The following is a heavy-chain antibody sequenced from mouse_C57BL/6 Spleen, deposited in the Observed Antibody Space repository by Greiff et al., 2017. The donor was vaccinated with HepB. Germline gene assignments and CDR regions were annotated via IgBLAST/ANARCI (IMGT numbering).Heavy chain of an antibody. Sequence: EVMLVESEGGLVQPGSSMKLSCTASGFTFSDYYMAWVRQVPEKGLEWVANINYDGSSTYYLDSLKSRFIISRDNAKNILYLQMSSLKSEDTATYYCARALIYYYGEEVYAMDYWGQGTSVTVSS. D-gene: IGHD1-1*01. CDR3: ARALIYYYGEEVYAMDY. J-gene: IGHJ4*01. V-gene: IGHV5-16*01. CDR2: INYDGSST. CDR1: GFTFSDYY.